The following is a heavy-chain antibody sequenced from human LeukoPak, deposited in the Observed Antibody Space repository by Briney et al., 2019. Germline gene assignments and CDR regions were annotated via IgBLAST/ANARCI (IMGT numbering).Heavy chain of an antibody. D-gene: IGHD1-26*01. V-gene: IGHV3-74*01. CDR2: INSDGSST. CDR3: ARIEWERLGRAFDI. J-gene: IGHJ3*02. Sequence: GGSLRLSCAASGFTFSSYWMHWVRQAPGKGLVWVSRINSDGSSTSYADSVKGRFTISRDNAKNTLYLQMNSLRAEDMAVYYCARIEWERLGRAFDIWGQGTMVTVSS. CDR1: GFTFSSYW.